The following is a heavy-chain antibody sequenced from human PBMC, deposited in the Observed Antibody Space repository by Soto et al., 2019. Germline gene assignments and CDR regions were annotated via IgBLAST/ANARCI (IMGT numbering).Heavy chain of an antibody. CDR1: GFTFSNYA. J-gene: IGHJ3*01. V-gene: IGHV3-23*01. CDR2: ISGSGGST. Sequence: GGSLRLSCAASGFTFSNYAMRWVRQAPGKGLQWVSGISGSGGSTHYTDSVKGRFTISRDNSKNTLYLQMNSLRAEDTAVYYCAKGFIVVVTAIRPDDNFDVWGQGTMVT. D-gene: IGHD2-21*02. CDR3: AKGFIVVVTAIRPDDNFDV.